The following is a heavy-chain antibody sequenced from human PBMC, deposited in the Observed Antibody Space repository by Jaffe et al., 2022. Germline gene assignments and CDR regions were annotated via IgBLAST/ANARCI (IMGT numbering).Heavy chain of an antibody. CDR3: ARALKDIVVVVAATPLDY. CDR2: INPSGGST. D-gene: IGHD2-15*01. CDR1: GYTFTSYY. V-gene: IGHV1-46*03. Sequence: QVQLVQSGAEVKKPGASVKVSCKASGYTFTSYYMHWVRQAPGQGLEWMGIINPSGGSTSYAQKFQGRVTMTRDTSTSTVYMELSSLRSEDTAVYYCARALKDIVVVVAATPLDYWGQGTLVTVSS. J-gene: IGHJ4*02.